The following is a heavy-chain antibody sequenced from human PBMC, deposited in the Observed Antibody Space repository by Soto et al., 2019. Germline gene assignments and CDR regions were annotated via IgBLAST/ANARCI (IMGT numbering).Heavy chain of an antibody. J-gene: IGHJ4*02. V-gene: IGHV2-5*02. CDR2: IYWDDDK. CDR1: GFSLSTSGVG. D-gene: IGHD6-19*01. CDR3: AHSYSSGWDGVYYFDY. Sequence: SGPTLVKPTQTLTLTCTFSGFSLSTSGVGVGWIRQPPGKALEWLALIYWDDDKRYSPSLKSRLTITKDTSKNQVVLTMTNMDPVDTATYYCAHSYSSGWDGVYYFDYWGQGTLVTVSS.